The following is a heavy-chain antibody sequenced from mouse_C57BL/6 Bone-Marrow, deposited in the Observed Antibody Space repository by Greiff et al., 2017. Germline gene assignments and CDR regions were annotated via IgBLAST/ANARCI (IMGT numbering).Heavy chain of an antibody. D-gene: IGHD1-1*01. Sequence: EVMLVESGGGLVQPGGSMKLSCAASGFTFSDAWIDWVRQSPEKGLEWVAEIRNKANNHATYYAESVKGRFTISRDDSKSSVYLQMNSLRAEDTGIYYCTGRYPYAMDYWGQGTSVTVSS. J-gene: IGHJ4*01. CDR3: TGRYPYAMDY. CDR1: GFTFSDAW. V-gene: IGHV6-6*01. CDR2: IRNKANNHAT.